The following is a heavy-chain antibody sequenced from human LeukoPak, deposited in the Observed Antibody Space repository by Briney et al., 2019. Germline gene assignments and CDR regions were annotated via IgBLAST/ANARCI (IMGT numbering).Heavy chain of an antibody. CDR1: GYSISSGFY. J-gene: IGHJ6*03. Sequence: SETLSLTCSVSGYSISSGFYWGWIRQPPGKGLEWIGYIYYSGSTNYNPSLKSRVTISVDTSKNQFSLKLSSVTAADTAVYYCARVRVVATITTEALAYYYHMDVWGKGTTVTISS. CDR2: IYYSGST. CDR3: ARVRVVATITTEALAYYYHMDV. V-gene: IGHV4-61*01. D-gene: IGHD5-12*01.